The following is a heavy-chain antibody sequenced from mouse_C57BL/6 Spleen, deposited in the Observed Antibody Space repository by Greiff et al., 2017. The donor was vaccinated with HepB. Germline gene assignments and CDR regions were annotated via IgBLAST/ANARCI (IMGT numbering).Heavy chain of an antibody. CDR1: GYAFSSSW. Sequence: QVQLKESGPELVKPGASVKISCKASGYAFSSSWMNWVKQRPGKGLEWIGRIYPGDGDTNYNGKFKGKATLTADKSSSTAYMQLSSLTSEDSAVYFCAREGTGSPYFDYWGQGTTLTVSS. D-gene: IGHD4-1*01. CDR2: IYPGDGDT. J-gene: IGHJ2*01. CDR3: AREGTGSPYFDY. V-gene: IGHV1-82*01.